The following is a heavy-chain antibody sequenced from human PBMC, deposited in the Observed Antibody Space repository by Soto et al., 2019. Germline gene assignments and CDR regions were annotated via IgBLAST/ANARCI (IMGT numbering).Heavy chain of an antibody. Sequence: GGSLRLSCAASGFTFSSYAMSWVRQAPGKGLEWVSAISGSGGSTYYADSVKGRFTISRDNAENTVFLQMNSLSAEDTAVYYCARAGDYKLAYWGQGTLVTVSS. J-gene: IGHJ4*02. D-gene: IGHD4-17*01. CDR3: ARAGDYKLAY. CDR2: ISGSGGST. V-gene: IGHV3-23*01. CDR1: GFTFSSYA.